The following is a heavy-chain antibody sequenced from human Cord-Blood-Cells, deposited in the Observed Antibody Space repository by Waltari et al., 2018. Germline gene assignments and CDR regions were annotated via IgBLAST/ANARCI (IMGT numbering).Heavy chain of an antibody. CDR1: GGTFSSDA. D-gene: IGHD3-22*01. Sequence: QVPLVQSGAEVKTPGSSVKVSCKASGGTFSSDAITWVRQAPGQGLEWMVGIIPIFGTANYAQKFQGRVTITADESTSTAYMELSSLRSEDTAVYYCARVPYDSSGYYYYWGQGTLVTVSS. J-gene: IGHJ4*02. CDR2: IIPIFGTA. CDR3: ARVPYDSSGYYYY. V-gene: IGHV1-69*01.